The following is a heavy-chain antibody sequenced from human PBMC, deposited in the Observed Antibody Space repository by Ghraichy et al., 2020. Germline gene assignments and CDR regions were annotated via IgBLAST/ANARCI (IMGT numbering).Heavy chain of an antibody. CDR3: ARRLGGLSYSYCMDV. D-gene: IGHD3-16*01. CDR1: GGSISSYY. V-gene: IGHV4-59*08. CDR2: IYDSGSI. J-gene: IGHJ6*02. Sequence: SETLFLTCTVSGGSISSYYWSWIRQAPGKGLEWIGHIYDSGSISYNPSLKSRVTLSVDTSKNQFSLKLSSVTAADTAGYYCARRLGGLSYSYCMDVWGQGTTVTVSS.